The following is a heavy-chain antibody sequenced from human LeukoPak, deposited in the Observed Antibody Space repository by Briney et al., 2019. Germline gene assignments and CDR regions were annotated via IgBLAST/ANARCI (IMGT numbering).Heavy chain of an antibody. CDR3: AKDRSYSSFFDY. D-gene: IGHD1-26*01. Sequence: GGSLRLSCAASGFTVSSNYMSWVRQAPGKGLEWVAFIRYDGSNKYYADSVKGRFTISRDNFKNTLYLQMNSLGAEDTAVYYCAKDRSYSSFFDYWGQGTLVTVSS. J-gene: IGHJ4*02. CDR2: IRYDGSNK. CDR1: GFTVSSNY. V-gene: IGHV3-30*02.